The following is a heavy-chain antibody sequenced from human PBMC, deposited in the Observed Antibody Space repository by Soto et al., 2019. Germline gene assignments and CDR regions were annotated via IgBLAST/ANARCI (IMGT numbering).Heavy chain of an antibody. V-gene: IGHV3-30*18. Sequence: QVQLVESGGGVVQPGRSLRLSCAASGFTFSSYGMHWVRQAPGKGVEWVAVISYDGSNKYYADSVKGRFTISRDNSKNTLYLQMNSLRAEDTAVYYCAKDIVSGILDPWGQGTLVTVSS. D-gene: IGHD3-16*02. CDR1: GFTFSSYG. CDR2: ISYDGSNK. J-gene: IGHJ5*02. CDR3: AKDIVSGILDP.